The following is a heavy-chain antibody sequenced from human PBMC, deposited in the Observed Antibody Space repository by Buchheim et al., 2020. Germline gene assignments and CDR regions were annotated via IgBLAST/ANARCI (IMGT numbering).Heavy chain of an antibody. J-gene: IGHJ4*02. CDR2: IIPILGIA. CDR3: AREEYDSSGYPIDY. V-gene: IGHV1-69*04. Sequence: QVQLVQSGAEVKKPGSSVKVSCKASGSTFSSYAISWVRQAPGQGLEWMGRIIPILGIANYAQKFQGRVTITADKSTSTAYMELSSLRSEDTAVYYCAREEYDSSGYPIDYWGQGTL. CDR1: GSTFSSYA. D-gene: IGHD3-22*01.